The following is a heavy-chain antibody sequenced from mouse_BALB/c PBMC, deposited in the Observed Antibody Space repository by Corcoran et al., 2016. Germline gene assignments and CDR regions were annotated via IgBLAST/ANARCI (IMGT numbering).Heavy chain of an antibody. Sequence: QIQLVQSGPELKKPGETVKISCKASGYTFTNYGMNWVKQAPGKGLKWMGWINTYTGEPTYADDFKGRFAFSLETSASTAYLQINNLKNEDTATYFCAREPRAMDYWGQGTLVTVSS. CDR2: INTYTGEP. J-gene: IGHJ4*01. CDR1: GYTFTNYG. V-gene: IGHV9-3-1*01. CDR3: AREPRAMDY.